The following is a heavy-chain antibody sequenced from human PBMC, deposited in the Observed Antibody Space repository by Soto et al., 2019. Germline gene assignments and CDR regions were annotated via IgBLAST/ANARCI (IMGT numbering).Heavy chain of an antibody. Sequence: GGSLRLSCAASGFTFSSYAMSWVRQAPGKGLEWVSAISGSGGSTYYADSVKGRFTISGDNSKNTLYLQMNSLRAEDTAVYYCAIAPTVVSPFDYWGQGTLVTVSS. CDR1: GFTFSSYA. CDR2: ISGSGGST. J-gene: IGHJ4*02. D-gene: IGHD4-17*01. V-gene: IGHV3-23*01. CDR3: AIAPTVVSPFDY.